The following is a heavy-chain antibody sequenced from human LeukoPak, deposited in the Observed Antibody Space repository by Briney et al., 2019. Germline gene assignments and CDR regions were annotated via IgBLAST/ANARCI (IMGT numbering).Heavy chain of an antibody. Sequence: ASETLSRTGSVYTFSGSYIYWGSQTPRQGLEWMGWIKPDSGVTNNAKNFQGSDRMTRDTSISTASQEMRSLKSDDTAGYYCARDFGSSSAWYEFDYWGQGTLTTVSS. CDR1: VYTFSGSY. CDR2: IKPDSGVT. CDR3: ARDFGSSSAWYEFDY. D-gene: IGHD6-19*01. V-gene: IGHV1-2*02. J-gene: IGHJ4*02.